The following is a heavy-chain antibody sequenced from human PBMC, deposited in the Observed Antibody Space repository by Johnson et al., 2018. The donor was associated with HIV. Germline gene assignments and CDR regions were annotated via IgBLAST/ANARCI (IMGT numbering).Heavy chain of an antibody. D-gene: IGHD1-26*01. CDR1: GFTVSSNY. V-gene: IGHV3-74*02. CDR3: AKWSIVGATFSDAFDI. Sequence: VQLVESGGGLIQPGGSLRLSCAASGFTVSSNYMSWVRQAPGKGLEWVSRINSDGSSTSYADSVKGRFTISRYNAKNTLYLQMNSLRAEDTAVYYCAKWSIVGATFSDAFDIWGQGTMVTVSS. CDR2: INSDGSST. J-gene: IGHJ3*02.